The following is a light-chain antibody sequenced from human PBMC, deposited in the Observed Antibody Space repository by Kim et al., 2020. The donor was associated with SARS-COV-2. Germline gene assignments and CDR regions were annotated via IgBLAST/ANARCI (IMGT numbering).Light chain of an antibody. V-gene: IGKV3-20*01. J-gene: IGKJ1*01. CDR2: GAS. CDR3: QQYGSSLLWT. Sequence: EIVLTQSPGTLSLSPVERATLSCRASQSVSSSYLAWYQQKPGQAPRLLIYGASSRATGIPDRFSGSGSGTDFTLTISRLEPEDFAVYYCQQYGSSLLWTFGQGTKVDIK. CDR1: QSVSSSY.